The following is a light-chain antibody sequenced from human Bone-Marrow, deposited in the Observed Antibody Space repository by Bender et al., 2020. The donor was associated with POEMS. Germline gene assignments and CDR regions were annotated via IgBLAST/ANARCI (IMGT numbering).Light chain of an antibody. V-gene: IGLV1-44*01. CDR1: SSNIGAHA. CDR2: SSH. J-gene: IGLJ3*02. Sequence: QSVLTQPPSASGTPGQRVTISCSGGSSNIGAHAVNWYQHLPGPAPQLLIYSSHRRPSEVPDRFSGARSGTSASLAISGLQSEDKDDYYCAVWDDSLNGWVFGGGTKLTVL. CDR3: AVWDDSLNGWV.